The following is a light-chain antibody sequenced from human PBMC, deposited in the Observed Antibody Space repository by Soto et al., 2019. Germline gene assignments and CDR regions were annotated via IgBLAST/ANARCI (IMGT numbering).Light chain of an antibody. CDR3: QQYNTYSWT. V-gene: IGKV1-5*01. CDR2: DAS. J-gene: IGKJ1*01. Sequence: DIQMTQSPSTLSASVGDRVTITCRASQSISNWLAWYQQKPGKAPKLLIYDASSLESGVSLRFSGSGSGTEFTLTISGLQPDDFATYYCQQYNTYSWTFGQGTKVDIK. CDR1: QSISNW.